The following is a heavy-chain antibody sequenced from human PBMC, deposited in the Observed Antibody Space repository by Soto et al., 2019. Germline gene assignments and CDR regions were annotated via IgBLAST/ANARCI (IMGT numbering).Heavy chain of an antibody. CDR1: GIPVSTSDYY. CDR3: AGFVVPASRNSDFDY. Sequence: SETLSLTCTVSGIPVSTSDYYWGWVRQPPGKGLDWSGNIYYSGSTFYNPSLRRRVTLSVDTSKNQFSLRLNSVTAADTAVYFCAGFVVPASRNSDFDYWGQGTLVTVSS. CDR2: IYYSGST. D-gene: IGHD2-15*01. V-gene: IGHV4-39*01. J-gene: IGHJ4*02.